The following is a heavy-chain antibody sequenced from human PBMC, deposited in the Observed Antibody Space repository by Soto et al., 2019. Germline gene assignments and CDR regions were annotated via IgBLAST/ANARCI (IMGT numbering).Heavy chain of an antibody. Sequence: QVQLVESGGGLVKPGGSLRLSCATSGFIFSDYYMHWIRQAPGKGLEWISYISGNGRIIQYADSAKGRFTISRDNAQNSLYLLMNSLRAEDAALYFCARDVDADARTDFEDWVQGTLVTVSS. CDR1: GFIFSDYY. CDR3: ARDVDADARTDFED. J-gene: IGHJ4*02. CDR2: ISGNGRII. V-gene: IGHV3-11*01.